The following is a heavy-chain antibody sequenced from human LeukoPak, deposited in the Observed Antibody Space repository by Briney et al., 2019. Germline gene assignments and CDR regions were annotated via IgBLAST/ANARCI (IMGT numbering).Heavy chain of an antibody. CDR3: AAGTGKTDFDY. CDR2: IKSKTGDETT. CDR1: GFTFSSYW. V-gene: IGHV3-15*01. D-gene: IGHD1/OR15-1a*01. Sequence: GGSLRLSCAASGFTFSSYWMSWVRQAPGKGLEWVGRIKSKTGDETTDYAAPVKGRFTIARDDSETTVSLQMNSLRTEDTAVYYCAAGTGKTDFDYWGQGTLVTVSS. J-gene: IGHJ4*02.